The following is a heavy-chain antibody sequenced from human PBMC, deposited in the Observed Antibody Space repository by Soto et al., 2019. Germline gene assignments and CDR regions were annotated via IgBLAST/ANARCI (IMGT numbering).Heavy chain of an antibody. J-gene: IGHJ4*02. Sequence: GGSLRLSCGASGLNFIAAGMHWGRQAPGKGLEWVAFISSDGNNKYYADSVKGRFTISRDDSMNSLYLQMNTLRAEDSAVYYCAKDKGVTSLDYWGQGTLVTVSS. CDR1: GLNFIAAG. D-gene: IGHD3-10*01. CDR2: ISSDGNNK. CDR3: AKDKGVTSLDY. V-gene: IGHV3-30*18.